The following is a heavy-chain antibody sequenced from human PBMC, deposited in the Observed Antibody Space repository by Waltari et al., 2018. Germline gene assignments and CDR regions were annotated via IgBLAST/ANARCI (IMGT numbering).Heavy chain of an antibody. CDR1: GFTVSSNY. CDR3: ARDGGSYYYYYGMDV. V-gene: IGHV3-53*01. CDR2: IYSGGST. Sequence: EVQLVESGGGLIQPGGSLRLPCAASGFTVSSNYMSWVRQAPGKGLEWVSVIYSGGSTYYADSVKGRFTISRDNSKNTLYLQMNSLRAEDTAVYYCARDGGSYYYYYGMDVWGQGTTVTVSS. J-gene: IGHJ6*02. D-gene: IGHD1-26*01.